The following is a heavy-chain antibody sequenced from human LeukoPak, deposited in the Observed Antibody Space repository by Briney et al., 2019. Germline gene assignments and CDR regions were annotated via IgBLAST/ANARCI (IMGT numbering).Heavy chain of an antibody. V-gene: IGHV4-4*07. Sequence: PSETLSLTCTVFGGSISRNYWSWIRQLAGKGLEWIGRIYSSGDTNYNPSLKSRVTMSIHTSENQFSLKLTSVTAADTAVYYCAREASGTRRYYYYYMDLWGKGTTVNV. CDR3: AREASGTRRYYYYYMDL. D-gene: IGHD6-13*01. CDR2: IYSSGDT. J-gene: IGHJ6*03. CDR1: GGSISRNY.